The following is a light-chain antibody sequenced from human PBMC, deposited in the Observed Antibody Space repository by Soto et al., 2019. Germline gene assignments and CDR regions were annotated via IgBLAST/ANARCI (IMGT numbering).Light chain of an antibody. Sequence: LTQPASVSGSPGQSITISCFGTSDDGSHNLVSWYQQHPGKAPKLIIYEVSEWPSGVSSRFSGSKSGNTASLTVSGLQADDEADYHCCSFAGSNPFPYVFGTGTKLTVL. CDR3: CSFAGSNPFPYV. CDR1: SDDGSHNL. V-gene: IGLV2-23*02. CDR2: EVS. J-gene: IGLJ1*01.